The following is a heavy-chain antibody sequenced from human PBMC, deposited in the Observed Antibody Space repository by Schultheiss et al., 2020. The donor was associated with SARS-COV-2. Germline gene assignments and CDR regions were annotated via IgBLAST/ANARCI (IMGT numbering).Heavy chain of an antibody. D-gene: IGHD3-10*01. J-gene: IGHJ6*04. CDR2: IKQDGSEK. CDR1: GFTFSSYG. V-gene: IGHV3-7*01. CDR3: ARVLLEFGEWGMDV. Sequence: GGSLRLSCAASGFTFSSYGMHWVRQAPGKGLEWVANIKQDGSEKYYVDSVKGRFTISRDNAKNSLYLQMNSLRAEDTAVYYCARVLLEFGEWGMDVWGKGTTVTVSS.